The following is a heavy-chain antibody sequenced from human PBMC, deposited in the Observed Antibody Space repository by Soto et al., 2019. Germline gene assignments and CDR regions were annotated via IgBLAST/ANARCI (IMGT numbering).Heavy chain of an antibody. J-gene: IGHJ5*01. CDR2: VYYTGIT. D-gene: IGHD3-10*01. CDR3: ARDFAGRGPFDP. V-gene: IGHV4-59*01. Sequence: QVQLQESGPGLVKPSETLSLTCSVSNVSISSSYWNWLRQAPGKGLEWFGFVYYTGITKYNPSLKSRVTISMDTSRNEFSLRLTSVTTADTGSYFCARDFAGRGPFDPWGPGTLVTVSS. CDR1: NVSISSSY.